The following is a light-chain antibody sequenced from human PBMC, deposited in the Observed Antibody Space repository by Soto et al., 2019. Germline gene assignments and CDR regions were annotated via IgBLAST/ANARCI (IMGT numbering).Light chain of an antibody. CDR3: ETWDTNIWV. J-gene: IGLJ3*02. V-gene: IGLV4-60*02. CDR1: SGHSSYT. CDR2: LEGSGNY. Sequence: QLVLTQSSSASASLGSSVKLTCTLSSGHSSYTIAWHQQQPGKAPRYLMKLEGSGNYNKGSGVPDRFSGSSSGADRYLTISNLQFEDEADYYCETWDTNIWVFGGGTKLTVL.